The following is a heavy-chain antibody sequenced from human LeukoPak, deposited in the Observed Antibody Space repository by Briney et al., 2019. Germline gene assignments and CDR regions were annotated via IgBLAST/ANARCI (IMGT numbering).Heavy chain of an antibody. CDR2: ISSGGTGT. CDR1: GFSVTTNY. J-gene: IGHJ3*02. V-gene: IGHV3-23*01. D-gene: IGHD3-10*01. Sequence: GGSLRLSCAASGFSVTTNYMTWVRQAPGKGLEWVSAISSGGTGTFYADSVKGRFTISRDNSKSTLYLQMSSLRADDTAVYYCAKRGSAERAFDIWGLGTMVTVSS. CDR3: AKRGSAERAFDI.